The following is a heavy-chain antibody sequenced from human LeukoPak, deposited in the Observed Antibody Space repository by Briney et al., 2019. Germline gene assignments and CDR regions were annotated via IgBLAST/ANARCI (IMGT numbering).Heavy chain of an antibody. CDR2: MSQDGSNK. CDR3: AKGVWNYGASSFDY. V-gene: IGHV3-30*18. CDR1: GFTFSSYR. D-gene: IGHD1-7*01. Sequence: GRSLRLSCAASGFTFSSYRLHWVRQAPGKGLEGVGVMSQDGSNKYYADSVKGRFTISRDNSKHTLYLQINSQREEDTAVYYCAKGVWNYGASSFDYWGQGTLVTVSS. J-gene: IGHJ4*02.